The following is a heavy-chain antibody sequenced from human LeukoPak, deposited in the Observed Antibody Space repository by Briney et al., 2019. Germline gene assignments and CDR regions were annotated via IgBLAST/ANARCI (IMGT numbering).Heavy chain of an antibody. D-gene: IGHD2/OR15-2a*01. CDR1: GGSFSGYY. V-gene: IGHV4-34*01. Sequence: SETLSLTCAVYGGSFSGYYWSWIRQPPGKGLEWIGEINHSGSTNYNPSPTRRVTISVDTSKNQFSLKLSSVTAAHTPVYYCARKEEDNSHSFPHWRQGTLVPVPS. CDR2: INHSGST. J-gene: IGHJ4*02. CDR3: ARKEEDNSHSFPH.